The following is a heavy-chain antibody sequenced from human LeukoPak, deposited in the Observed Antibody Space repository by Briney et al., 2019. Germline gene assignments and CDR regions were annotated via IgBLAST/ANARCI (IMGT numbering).Heavy chain of an antibody. CDR3: ARQIYYDRSGYFYFN. Sequence: SETLSLTCTVSGGSISCSGYYWGWIRQPPGKGLECIGIMSYSGSTYYNPSLKSRVTMSVDTSKNHFSLKLSSVTAADTAVYYCARQIYYDRSGYFYFNWGQGTLVTVSS. CDR1: GGSISCSGYY. D-gene: IGHD3-22*01. J-gene: IGHJ4*02. V-gene: IGHV4-39*01. CDR2: MSYSGST.